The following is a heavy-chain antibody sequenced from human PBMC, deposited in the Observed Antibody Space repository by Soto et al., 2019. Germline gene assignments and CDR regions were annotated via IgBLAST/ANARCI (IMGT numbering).Heavy chain of an antibody. D-gene: IGHD5-12*01. Sequence: SETLSLTCAVSGGSIRSNNWWSWVRQPPGKGLEWIGEIFHGGSTYYNPSLKSRVTISVDRSKNQFSLKLSSVTAADTAVYYCAAGGGLPRYYWGQGTLVTVSS. J-gene: IGHJ4*02. V-gene: IGHV4-4*02. CDR1: GGSIRSNNW. CDR2: IFHGGST. CDR3: AAGGGLPRYY.